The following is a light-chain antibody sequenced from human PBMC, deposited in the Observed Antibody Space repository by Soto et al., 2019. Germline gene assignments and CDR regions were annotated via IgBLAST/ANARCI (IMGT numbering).Light chain of an antibody. CDR3: CSYVGGYTFGNV. V-gene: IGLV2-11*01. CDR1: SNDVGGYNY. J-gene: IGLJ1*01. CDR2: DVN. Sequence: QSALTQPRSVSGSPGQSVAISCTGTSNDVGGYNYVSWYQQYPGKAPKVMIYDVNKRSSGVPDRFSGSKSGNTASLTISGLQAEDEADYYCCSYVGGYTFGNVFGTGTKVTVL.